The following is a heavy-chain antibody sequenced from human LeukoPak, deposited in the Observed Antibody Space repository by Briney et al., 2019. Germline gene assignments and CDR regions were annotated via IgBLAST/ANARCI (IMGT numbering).Heavy chain of an antibody. J-gene: IGHJ4*02. CDR3: ARGPAMILGRGRRPYYFDY. D-gene: IGHD3/OR15-3a*01. Sequence: GGSLRLSCAASGFTFSSYSMNWVRQTPGKGLEWVSYISSSSVIYYADSVKGRFTISRDNAKNSLYLQMSSLRAEDTAVYYCARGPAMILGRGRRPYYFDYWGQGTLVTVSS. CDR1: GFTFSSYS. V-gene: IGHV3-48*01. CDR2: ISSSSVI.